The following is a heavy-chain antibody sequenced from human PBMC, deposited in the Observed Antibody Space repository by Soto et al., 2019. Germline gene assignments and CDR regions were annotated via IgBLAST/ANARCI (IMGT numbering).Heavy chain of an antibody. CDR1: GGSISSSSYY. D-gene: IGHD3-9*01. CDR3: ARDFDWLLLDY. V-gene: IGHV4-39*01. J-gene: IGHJ4*02. Sequence: TLETLSLTCTVSGGSISSSSYYWGWIRQPPGKGLEWIGSIYYSGSTYYNPSLKSRVTISVDTSKNQFSLKLSSVTAADTAVYYCARDFDWLLLDYWGQGTLVTVSS. CDR2: IYYSGST.